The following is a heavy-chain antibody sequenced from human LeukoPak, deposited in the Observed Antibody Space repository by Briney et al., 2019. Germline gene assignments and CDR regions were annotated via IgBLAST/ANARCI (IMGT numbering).Heavy chain of an antibody. V-gene: IGHV4-34*01. Sequence: SETLSLTCAVYGGSFSGYYWSWIRQPPGKGLEWIGEINHSGSTNYNPSLKSRVTISVVTSKSQFSLKLSSVTAADTAVYYCARGRRWLQFGGQGTLVTVSS. CDR1: GGSFSGYY. D-gene: IGHD5-24*01. J-gene: IGHJ4*02. CDR2: INHSGST. CDR3: ARGRRWLQF.